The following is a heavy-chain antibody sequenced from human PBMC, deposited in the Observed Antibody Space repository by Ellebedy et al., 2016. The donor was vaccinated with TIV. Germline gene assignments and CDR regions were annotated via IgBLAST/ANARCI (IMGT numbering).Heavy chain of an antibody. CDR1: GGSISSYY. CDR2: IYYSGST. CDR3: ARIVAKGMDV. Sequence: SETLSLTCTVSGGSISSYYWSWIRQPPGKGLEWIGYIYYSGSTNYNPSLKSRVTISVDTSKNQFSLKLRSVTAADTAVYYCARIVAKGMDVWGQGTTVTVSS. D-gene: IGHD5-12*01. J-gene: IGHJ6*02. V-gene: IGHV4-59*01.